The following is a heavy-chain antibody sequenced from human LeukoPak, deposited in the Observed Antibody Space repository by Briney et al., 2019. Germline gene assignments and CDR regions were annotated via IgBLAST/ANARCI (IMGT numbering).Heavy chain of an antibody. D-gene: IGHD4-17*01. Sequence: GGSLRLTCAASGFTFSSYWMSWVRQAPGKGLEWVSSISGSGGNTQYAASVQGRFTISRDNSKNTLYLQMNSLRAEDTAVYYCAKDPNGDYIGAFDIWGQGTMVTVSS. V-gene: IGHV3-23*01. CDR2: ISGSGGNT. CDR1: GFTFSSYW. CDR3: AKDPNGDYIGAFDI. J-gene: IGHJ3*02.